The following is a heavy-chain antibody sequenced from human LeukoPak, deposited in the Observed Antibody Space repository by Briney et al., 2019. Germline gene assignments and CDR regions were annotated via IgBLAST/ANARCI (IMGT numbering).Heavy chain of an antibody. Sequence: PGGSLRLSCAASGFTFSNYAMNWVRQAPGKGLEWVSAISGSGGSTYYADSVKGRFTISRDNSKNTLYLQMNSLRAEDTAVYYCAKDFNFWSVPRTNWFDPWGQGTLVTVSS. V-gene: IGHV3-23*01. CDR2: ISGSGGST. J-gene: IGHJ5*02. CDR3: AKDFNFWSVPRTNWFDP. CDR1: GFTFSNYA. D-gene: IGHD3-3*01.